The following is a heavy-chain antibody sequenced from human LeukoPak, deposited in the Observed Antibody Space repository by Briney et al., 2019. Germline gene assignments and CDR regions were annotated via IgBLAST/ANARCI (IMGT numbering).Heavy chain of an antibody. CDR1: GYSFTSYW. CDR2: IDPSDSYT. CDR3: ARETLTEGLAY. D-gene: IGHD3-16*01. V-gene: IGHV5-10-1*01. Sequence: GESLKISCQCSGYSFTSYWIGWVRQMPGKGLEWMGRIDPSDSYTNYSPSFRGHVTLSTDKSFSTAYLQWSSLEASDTAIYYCARETLTEGLAYWGQGSLVTVSS. J-gene: IGHJ4*02.